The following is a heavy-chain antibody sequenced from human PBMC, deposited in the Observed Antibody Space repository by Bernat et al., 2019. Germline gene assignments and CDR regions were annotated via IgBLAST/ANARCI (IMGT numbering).Heavy chain of an antibody. V-gene: IGHV3-48*02. J-gene: IGHJ5*02. CDR2: ISSSSSTI. CDR3: ARSALIAVAGIRNWFDP. CDR1: GISLSSYS. Sequence: EVQLVESGGGLVQPGGSLRLSCAASGISLSSYSMNWVRQAPGKGLEWVSYISSSSSTIYYEDSVKGRFTISRDNAKNSLYLQMNSLRDEDTAVYYCARSALIAVAGIRNWFDPWGQGTLVTVSS. D-gene: IGHD6-19*01.